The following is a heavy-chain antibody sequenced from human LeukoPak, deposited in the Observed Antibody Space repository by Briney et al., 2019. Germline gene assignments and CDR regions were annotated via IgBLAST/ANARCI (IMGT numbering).Heavy chain of an antibody. CDR2: INHSGST. Sequence: LKPSETLSLTCAVYGGSFSGYYWSWIRQPPGKGLEWIGEINHSGSTNYNPSLKSRVTISVDTSKNQFSLKLSSVTAADTAVYYCARRLCGGDCYSTFPYWGQGTLVTVSS. J-gene: IGHJ4*02. CDR3: ARRLCGGDCYSTFPY. V-gene: IGHV4-34*01. CDR1: GGSFSGYY. D-gene: IGHD2-21*02.